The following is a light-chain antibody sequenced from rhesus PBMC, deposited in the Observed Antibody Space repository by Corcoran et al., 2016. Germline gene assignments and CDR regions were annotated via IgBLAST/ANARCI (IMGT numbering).Light chain of an antibody. Sequence: DIQMTQSQSSLSASLGEKVKITCHASQGIKNWVAWYTQKTGKAPKHLNYYTSILQNGVPSRFSGSGSGTDYTLAISSLEPEDFATYFCQQYYDLPWTFGHGTKVEIK. V-gene: IGKV1-19*01. CDR2: YTS. J-gene: IGKJ1*01. CDR3: QQYYDLPWT. CDR1: QGIKNW.